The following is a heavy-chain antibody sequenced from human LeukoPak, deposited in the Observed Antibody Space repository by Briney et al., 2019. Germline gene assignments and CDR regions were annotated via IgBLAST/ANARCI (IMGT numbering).Heavy chain of an antibody. D-gene: IGHD3-3*01. CDR2: ISSSSSTI. J-gene: IGHJ4*02. V-gene: IGHV3-48*01. Sequence: GGSLRLSCAASGFTLSSYSMNWVRQAPGKGLEWVSYISSSSSTIYYADSVKGRFTISRDDAKNSLYLQMNSLRAEDTAVYYCARDYSITIFGVVTPRYFDYWGQGTLVTVSS. CDR1: GFTLSSYS. CDR3: ARDYSITIFGVVTPRYFDY.